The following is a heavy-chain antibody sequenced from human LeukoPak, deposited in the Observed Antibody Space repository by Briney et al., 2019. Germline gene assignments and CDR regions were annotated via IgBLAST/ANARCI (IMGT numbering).Heavy chain of an antibody. Sequence: ASVKVSCKASGYTFTSYYMHWVRQAPGQGLEWMGIINPSGGGTSYAQKFQGRVTMTRDTSISTAYMELSRLRSDDTAVYYCASSYCSSTSCYDTIDYWGQGTLVTVSS. CDR1: GYTFTSYY. J-gene: IGHJ4*02. CDR3: ASSYCSSTSCYDTIDY. D-gene: IGHD2-2*01. V-gene: IGHV1-46*01. CDR2: INPSGGGT.